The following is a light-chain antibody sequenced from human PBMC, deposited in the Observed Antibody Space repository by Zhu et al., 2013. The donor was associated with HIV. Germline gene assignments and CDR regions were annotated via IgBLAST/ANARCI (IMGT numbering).Light chain of an antibody. J-gene: IGKJ1*01. CDR3: QQYMSYSEA. CDR2: KAS. CDR1: QGIRND. V-gene: IGKV1-5*03. Sequence: IQMTQSPSSLSASVGDRVVITCRASQGIRNDLGWYQQKPGKAPKLLIYKASTLESGVPSRFSGSGSGTEFTLTISSLQPDDFASYYCQQYMSYSEAFGQGTKVEIK.